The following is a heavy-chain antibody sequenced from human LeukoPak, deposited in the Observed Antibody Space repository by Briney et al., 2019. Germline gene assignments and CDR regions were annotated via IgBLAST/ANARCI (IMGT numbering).Heavy chain of an antibody. D-gene: IGHD1-14*01. CDR1: GFTFSNYA. V-gene: IGHV3-64*01. Sequence: GGSLRLSCAASGFTFSNYAIHWVRQAPGKGLEYVSSINTNGIATHYAKSVKGRFTISRDNSKNTLYLQMGSLRAEDMAVYYCAREGGTTTVGAYDIWGQGTMVTVSS. CDR3: AREGGTTTVGAYDI. J-gene: IGHJ3*02. CDR2: INTNGIAT.